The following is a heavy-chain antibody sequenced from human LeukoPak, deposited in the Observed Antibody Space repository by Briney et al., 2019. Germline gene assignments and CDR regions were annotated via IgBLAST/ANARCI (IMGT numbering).Heavy chain of an antibody. CDR2: INHSGST. D-gene: IGHD2-21*01. Sequence: PSETLSLTCTVSGVSISGYYWSWVRQPPGKGLEWIGEINHSGSTNYNPSLKSRVTISVDTSKNQFSLKLSSVTAADTAVYYCARLSRYSRAFDIWGQGTMVTVSS. V-gene: IGHV4-34*01. CDR3: ARLSRYSRAFDI. J-gene: IGHJ3*02. CDR1: GVSISGYY.